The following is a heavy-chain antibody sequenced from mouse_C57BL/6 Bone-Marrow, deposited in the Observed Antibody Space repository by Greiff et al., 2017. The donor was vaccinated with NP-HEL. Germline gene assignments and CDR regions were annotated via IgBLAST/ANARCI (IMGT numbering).Heavy chain of an antibody. CDR2: IYPRSGNT. V-gene: IGHV1-81*01. J-gene: IGHJ3*01. CDR3: DLIYYGNYPLLDY. CDR1: GYTFTSYG. D-gene: IGHD2-1*01. Sequence: QVQLQQSGAELARPGASVKLSCKASGYTFTSYGISWVKQRTGQGLEWIGEIYPRSGNTYYTEKFKGKATLTADKSSSTAYMELRSLTSEDSAVYFCDLIYYGNYPLLDYWGQGTLVTVSA.